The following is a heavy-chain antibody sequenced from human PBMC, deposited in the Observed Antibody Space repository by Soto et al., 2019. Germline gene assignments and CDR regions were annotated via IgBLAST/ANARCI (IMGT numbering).Heavy chain of an antibody. J-gene: IGHJ6*02. V-gene: IGHV4-34*01. D-gene: IGHD3-22*01. CDR3: ESGVRWFYYDASGYVTSRGMDV. CDR1: GGSFSGYD. Sequence: QVQLQQWGAGLLKPSETLSLTCAVYGGSFSGYDWSWIRQPPGKGLEWIGEIHHSGSTNYSPSLKRRVTISDDTSKNTVSLRLTSVTAADTAVYYCESGVRWFYYDASGYVTSRGMDVWGQGTTVTVSS. CDR2: IHHSGST.